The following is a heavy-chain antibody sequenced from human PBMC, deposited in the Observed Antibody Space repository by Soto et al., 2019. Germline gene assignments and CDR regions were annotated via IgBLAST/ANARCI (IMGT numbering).Heavy chain of an antibody. D-gene: IGHD5-12*01. Sequence: KLSETLSLTCTVSGGSISSGGYYWSWIRQHPGKGLEWTGYIYYSGSTYYNPSLKSRVTISVDTSKNQFSLKLSSVTAADTAVYYCARHRRGYSGYEPLGDVWGQGTTVTVSS. CDR1: GGSISSGGYY. CDR2: IYYSGST. V-gene: IGHV4-31*03. J-gene: IGHJ6*02. CDR3: ARHRRGYSGYEPLGDV.